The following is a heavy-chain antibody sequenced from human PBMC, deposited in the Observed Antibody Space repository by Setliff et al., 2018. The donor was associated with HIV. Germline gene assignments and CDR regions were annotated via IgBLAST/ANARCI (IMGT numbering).Heavy chain of an antibody. Sequence: PSETLSLTCAVSGYSISSGFYWGWIRQPPGKGLEWIGSIYHSGSTYYNPSLRSRVTISVDTSKNQFSLKLNSVTAADTAVYYCASKFYGSGSYKDYWGQGTLVTVSS. D-gene: IGHD3-10*01. CDR1: GYSISSGFY. CDR2: IYHSGST. CDR3: ASKFYGSGSYKDY. J-gene: IGHJ4*02. V-gene: IGHV4-38-2*01.